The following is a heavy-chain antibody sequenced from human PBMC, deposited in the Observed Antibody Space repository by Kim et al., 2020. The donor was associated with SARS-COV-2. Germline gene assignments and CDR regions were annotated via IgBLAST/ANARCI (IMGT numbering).Heavy chain of an antibody. CDR3: ARVGSAAISANWFNP. CDR2: LRDSGIT. Sequence: SETLSLTCSVSRGSFRDYYWAWIRKSPGKGLEWIGYLRDSGITKYNPSLQNRATISADTSSNSFSLKLKSVTAADTAVYYCARVGSAAISANWFNPWGPGTLVTVSS. J-gene: IGHJ5*02. D-gene: IGHD2-15*01. V-gene: IGHV4-59*01. CDR1: RGSFRDYY.